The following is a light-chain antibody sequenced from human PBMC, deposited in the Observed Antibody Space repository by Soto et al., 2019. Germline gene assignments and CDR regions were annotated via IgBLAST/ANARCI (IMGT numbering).Light chain of an antibody. CDR2: GAS. J-gene: IGKJ4*01. V-gene: IGKV3-20*01. CDR1: QSVSRSN. Sequence: EIVLTQSPGTLSLSPGERANLSCRASQSVSRSNFAWYQQKPGQAPRLLIYGASSRATGIPDRFSGAGSGTDFTLSINRLEPEDFAVYYCQHYDTSLTFGGGTKVEL. CDR3: QHYDTSLT.